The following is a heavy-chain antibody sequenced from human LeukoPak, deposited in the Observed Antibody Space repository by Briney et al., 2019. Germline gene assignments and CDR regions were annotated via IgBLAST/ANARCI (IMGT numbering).Heavy chain of an antibody. CDR2: ISAYNGNT. Sequence: ASVKVSCKASGYTFTSCGISWVRQAPGQGLEWMGWISAYNGNTNYAQKLQGRVTMTTDTSTSTAYMELRSLRSDDTAVYYCALTHLRYFDWLLAIDYWGQGTLVTVSS. CDR1: GYTFTSCG. V-gene: IGHV1-18*04. J-gene: IGHJ4*02. D-gene: IGHD3-9*01. CDR3: ALTHLRYFDWLLAIDY.